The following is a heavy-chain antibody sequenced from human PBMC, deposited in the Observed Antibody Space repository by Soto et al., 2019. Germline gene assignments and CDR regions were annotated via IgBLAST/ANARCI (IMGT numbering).Heavy chain of an antibody. CDR1: GYSFTSYW. Sequence: VESRKISCKGSGYSFTSYWIGWVRQMPGKGLEWMGIIYPGDSDTRYSPSFQGQVTISADKSISTAYLQWSSLKASDTAMYYCARTPRGIRSGPENYYYGMDVWGQGTTVTVSS. D-gene: IGHD2-15*01. CDR2: IYPGDSDT. CDR3: ARTPRGIRSGPENYYYGMDV. J-gene: IGHJ6*02. V-gene: IGHV5-51*01.